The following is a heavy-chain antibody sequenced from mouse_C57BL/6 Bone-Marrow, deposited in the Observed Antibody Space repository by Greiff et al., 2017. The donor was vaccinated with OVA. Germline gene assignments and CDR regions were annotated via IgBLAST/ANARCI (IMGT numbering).Heavy chain of an antibody. Sequence: QVQLQQSGAELVRPGASVKLSCKASGYTFTDYYINWVKQRPGQGLEWIARIYPGSGNTYYNEKFKGKATLTAEKSSSTAYMQLSSLTSEDSAVYFCARSNYSNYWYFDVWGTGTTVTVSS. D-gene: IGHD2-5*01. CDR2: IYPGSGNT. CDR3: ARSNYSNYWYFDV. V-gene: IGHV1-76*01. J-gene: IGHJ1*03. CDR1: GYTFTDYY.